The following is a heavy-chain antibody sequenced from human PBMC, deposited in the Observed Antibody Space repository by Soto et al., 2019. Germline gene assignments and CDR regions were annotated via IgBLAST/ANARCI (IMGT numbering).Heavy chain of an antibody. CDR2: IYYSGST. D-gene: IGHD2-2*01. J-gene: IGHJ6*02. Sequence: QVQLQESGPGLVKPSETLSLTCTVSGGSVSSGSYYWSWIRQPPGKGLEWIGYIYYSGSTNYNPPLKSRVTVSVDTSKNQFSLKLSSVTAADKAVYYCARGQPFIVVVPAANHYGMDVWGQGTTVTVSS. V-gene: IGHV4-61*01. CDR3: ARGQPFIVVVPAANHYGMDV. CDR1: GGSVSSGSYY.